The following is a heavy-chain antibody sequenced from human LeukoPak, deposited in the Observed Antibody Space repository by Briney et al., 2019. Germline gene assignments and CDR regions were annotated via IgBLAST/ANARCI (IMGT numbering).Heavy chain of an antibody. J-gene: IGHJ5*02. CDR1: VGSISSYY. CDR2: IYYSGST. Sequence: SETLSLTCTVSVGSISSYYWSWIRQPPWKGLEWIGYIYYSGSTNYNPSLKSRVTISVDTSKNQFSLKLSSVTAADTAVYYCATALNRDLVILPPTWGQGTLVTVSS. CDR3: ATALNRDLVILPPT. V-gene: IGHV4-59*01. D-gene: IGHD2-21*01.